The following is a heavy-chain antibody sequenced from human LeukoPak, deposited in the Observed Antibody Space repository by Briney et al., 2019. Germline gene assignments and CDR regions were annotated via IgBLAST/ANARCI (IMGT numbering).Heavy chain of an antibody. V-gene: IGHV3-7*03. J-gene: IGHJ6*03. CDR3: AKVGPMGGNSYGQTSHYWYMDV. CDR2: IKADGGEK. CDR1: GFTFSTYW. D-gene: IGHD5-18*01. Sequence: GGSLRLSCAASGFTFSTYWMNWFRQTPGKGLEWVAKIKADGGEKDHVASVKGRFTISRDNSKSTLILQMNSLRVEDTAVYYCAKVGPMGGNSYGQTSHYWYMDVWGKGTTVTVSS.